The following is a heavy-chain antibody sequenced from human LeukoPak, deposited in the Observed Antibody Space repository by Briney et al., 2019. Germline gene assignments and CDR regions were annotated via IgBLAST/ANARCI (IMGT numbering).Heavy chain of an antibody. Sequence: PSETLSLTCAVYGGSFSGYYWSWIRQPPGKGLEWIGEINHSGSTNYNPSLKSRVTISVDTSKNQFSLKLSSVTAADTAVYYCASGYYYDSSGYYYSLGAFDIWGQGTMVTVSS. CDR1: GGSFSGYY. CDR2: INHSGST. V-gene: IGHV4-34*01. CDR3: ASGYYYDSSGYYYSLGAFDI. D-gene: IGHD3-22*01. J-gene: IGHJ3*02.